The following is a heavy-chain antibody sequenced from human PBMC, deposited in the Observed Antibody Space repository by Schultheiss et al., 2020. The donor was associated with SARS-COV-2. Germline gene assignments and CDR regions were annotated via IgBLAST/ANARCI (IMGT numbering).Heavy chain of an antibody. CDR3: ARDRSIAARRELDY. CDR1: GYTFTGYY. J-gene: IGHJ4*02. Sequence: ASVKVSCKASGYTFTGYYMHWVRQAPGQGLEWMGWINPNSGGTNYAQKFQGRVTMTRDTSISTAYMELSRLRSDDTAVYYCARDRSIAARRELDYWGQGTLVTVSS. V-gene: IGHV1-2*02. D-gene: IGHD6-6*01. CDR2: INPNSGGT.